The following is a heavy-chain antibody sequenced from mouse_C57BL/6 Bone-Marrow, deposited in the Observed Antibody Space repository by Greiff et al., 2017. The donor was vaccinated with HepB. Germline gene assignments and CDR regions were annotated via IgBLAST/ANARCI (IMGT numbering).Heavy chain of an antibody. CDR2: IYPGDGDT. D-gene: IGHD2-5*01. V-gene: IGHV1-82*01. Sequence: QVQLQQSGPELVKPGASVKISCKASGYAFSSSWMNWVKQRPGKGLEWIGRIYPGDGDTNYNGKFKGKATLTADKSSSTVYMQLSSLTSEDSAVYFCASAYYSNPYYFDYWGQGTTLTVSS. CDR3: ASAYYSNPYYFDY. CDR1: GYAFSSSW. J-gene: IGHJ2*01.